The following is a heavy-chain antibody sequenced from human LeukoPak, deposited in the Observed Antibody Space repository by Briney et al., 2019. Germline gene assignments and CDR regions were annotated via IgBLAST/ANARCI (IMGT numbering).Heavy chain of an antibody. CDR3: AGDTAAAMDV. V-gene: IGHV3-72*01. Sequence: GSLRLSCAAFGFPLDDHYMNWVRPAPGKGLEWVARVRNKAKSYNTQYAASVKGRYSISRDDSKNSLYLQMNSLKTDDTAVYFCAGDTAAAMDVWGHGTAVTVSS. J-gene: IGHJ6*02. CDR1: GFPLDDHY. CDR2: VRNKAKSYNT.